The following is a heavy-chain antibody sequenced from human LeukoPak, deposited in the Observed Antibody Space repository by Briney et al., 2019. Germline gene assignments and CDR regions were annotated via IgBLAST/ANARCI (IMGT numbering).Heavy chain of an antibody. CDR1: GFTFSSYS. Sequence: GGSLRLSCAASGFTFSSYSMNWVRQAPGKGLEWVSSISSSSSYIYYADSVKGRFTISRDNAKNSLYLQMNSLRAEDTAVYYCAKGIAAASYYGMDVWGQGTTVTVSS. D-gene: IGHD6-13*01. J-gene: IGHJ6*02. CDR2: ISSSSSYI. CDR3: AKGIAAASYYGMDV. V-gene: IGHV3-21*01.